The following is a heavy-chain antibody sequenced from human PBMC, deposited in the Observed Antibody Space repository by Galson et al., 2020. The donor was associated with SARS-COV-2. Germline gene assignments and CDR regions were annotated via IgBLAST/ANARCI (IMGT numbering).Heavy chain of an antibody. D-gene: IGHD3-22*01. Sequence: SETLSLTCTVSGYSVSTTNYWGCVRQPPGRGLAWLGSVSPSGTTYYNPSPKNRLTISVDTSKNQFSLRLDSVTAADTALYYCARQGVNMIVLVTVPGWYFDLWGRGTLVTVSS. CDR2: VSPSGTT. CDR3: ARQGVNMIVLVTVPGWYFDL. CDR1: GYSVSTTNY. V-gene: IGHV4-38-2*02. J-gene: IGHJ2*01.